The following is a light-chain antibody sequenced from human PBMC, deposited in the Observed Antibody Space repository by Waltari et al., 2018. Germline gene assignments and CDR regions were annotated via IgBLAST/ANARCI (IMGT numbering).Light chain of an antibody. V-gene: IGKV1-5*03. J-gene: IGKJ3*01. Sequence: DIQMTQSPSTLSASVGDRVTTTCRASQSISSWLAWYQQKPGKAPKLLLYKASSLESGVPSRFSGSGSGTEFTLTISSLQPDDFATYYCQQYNSYSITFGPGTKVDIK. CDR1: QSISSW. CDR2: KAS. CDR3: QQYNSYSIT.